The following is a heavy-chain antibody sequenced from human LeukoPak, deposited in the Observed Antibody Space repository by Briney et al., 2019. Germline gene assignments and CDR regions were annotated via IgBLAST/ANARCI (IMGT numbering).Heavy chain of an antibody. CDR1: GFTLSSYA. CDR2: ISGSGRST. V-gene: IGHV3-23*01. D-gene: IGHD6-19*01. Sequence: GGSLRLSCAASGFTLSSYAMSWVRQAPGKGLEWVSAISGSGRSTYYADSVKGRFTISRDDSKSTLYLQMNSLRAEDTAVYYCAKAINRIAVADTNLFDYWGQGTLVTVSS. J-gene: IGHJ4*02. CDR3: AKAINRIAVADTNLFDY.